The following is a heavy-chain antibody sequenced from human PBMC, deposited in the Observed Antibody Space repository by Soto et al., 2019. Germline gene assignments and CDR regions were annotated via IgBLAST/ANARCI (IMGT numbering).Heavy chain of an antibody. CDR3: SRDIEY. CDR2: INSDGSST. V-gene: IGHV3-74*01. J-gene: IGHJ4*02. CDR1: GFTFSTFW. Sequence: EVQLVESGGGLVQPGGSLRLSCEASGFTFSTFWMHWGRQAPGKGLVWVSRINSDGSSTNYADSVKGRVTISRDNAKNMLYLQMNSRRAEDKAVYYCSRDIEYWVQGTLVTVSS.